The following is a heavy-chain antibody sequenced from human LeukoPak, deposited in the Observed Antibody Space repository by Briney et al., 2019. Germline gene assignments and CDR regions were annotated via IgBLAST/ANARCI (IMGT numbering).Heavy chain of an antibody. CDR2: ISYIGNT. V-gene: IGHV4-59*11. CDR1: ADSFSSHY. Sequence: SETLSLTCAVSADSFSSHYWTWIRQSPGKGLEWIGYISYIGNTNYNPFLKSRVTISIDTSKNQFSLKLRSVTAADTAVYYCARDLVTVTKGFDIWGQGTMVSVSS. D-gene: IGHD4-17*01. CDR3: ARDLVTVTKGFDI. J-gene: IGHJ3*02.